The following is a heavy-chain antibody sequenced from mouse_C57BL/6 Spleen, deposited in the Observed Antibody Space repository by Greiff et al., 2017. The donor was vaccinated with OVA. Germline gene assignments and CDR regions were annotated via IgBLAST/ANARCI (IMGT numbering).Heavy chain of an antibody. CDR1: GYTFTSYW. CDR2: IYPSDSET. Sequence: QVQLQQPGAELVRPGSSVKLSCKASGYTFTSYWMDWVKQRPGQGLEWIGNIYPSDSETHYNQKFKDKATLTVDKSSSTAYMQLSSLTSEDSAVYYCARDITTDYFDGWGTGTTVTVSS. CDR3: ARDITTDYFDG. J-gene: IGHJ1*03. D-gene: IGHD1-2*01. V-gene: IGHV1-61*01.